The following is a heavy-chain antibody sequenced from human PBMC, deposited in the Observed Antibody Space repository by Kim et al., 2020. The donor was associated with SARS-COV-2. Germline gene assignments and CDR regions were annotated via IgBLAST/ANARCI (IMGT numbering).Heavy chain of an antibody. D-gene: IGHD3-10*01. V-gene: IGHV4-39*01. Sequence: NPSLTSRLTISVDPSKNQFSLKLSSVTAADTAVYYCARGGLGTYYFFDYWGQGTLVTVSS. J-gene: IGHJ4*02. CDR3: ARGGLGTYYFFDY.